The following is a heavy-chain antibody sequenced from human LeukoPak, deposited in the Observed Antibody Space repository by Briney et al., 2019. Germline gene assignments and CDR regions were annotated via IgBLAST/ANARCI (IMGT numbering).Heavy chain of an antibody. V-gene: IGHV5-51*01. CDR1: GYSFTSHW. J-gene: IGHJ5*02. Sequence: GESLKISCKRSGYSFTSHWIGWGRQMPGKGGEWMGIILPGDSDTRYSPSFQGQVTISVDKSISTAYLQWSSLRASDTAIYYCARQNYDSMTGPNWFDPWGQGTLVTVSS. D-gene: IGHD3-9*01. CDR2: ILPGDSDT. CDR3: ARQNYDSMTGPNWFDP.